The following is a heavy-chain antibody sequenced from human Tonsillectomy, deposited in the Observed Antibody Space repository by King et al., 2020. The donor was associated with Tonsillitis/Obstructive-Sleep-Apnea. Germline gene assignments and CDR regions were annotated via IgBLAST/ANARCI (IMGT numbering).Heavy chain of an antibody. J-gene: IGHJ4*02. D-gene: IGHD3-3*01. V-gene: IGHV4-34*01. CDR1: GGSFSGYY. Sequence: VQLQQWGAGLLKPSETLSLTCAVYGGSFSGYYWSWIRQPPGKGLEWIGEINHSGSTNYNPSLKSRVTISVDTSKNQFSLKPSSVTAADTAVYYCARSSPFWSGYYPNFDYWGQGTLVTVSS. CDR3: ARSSPFWSGYYPNFDY. CDR2: INHSGST.